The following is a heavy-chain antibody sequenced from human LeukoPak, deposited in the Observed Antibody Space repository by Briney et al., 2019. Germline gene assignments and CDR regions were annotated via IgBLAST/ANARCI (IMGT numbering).Heavy chain of an antibody. J-gene: IGHJ4*02. CDR2: INPNSGGT. CDR1: GYTFTGYY. Sequence: ASVKVSCKASGYTFTGYYMHWVRQAPGQGLEWMGWINPNSGGTSYAQKFQGRVTMTRDTSISTAYMELSRLRSDDTAVYNCARETLSGIDQGVFDYWGQGTLVTVSS. V-gene: IGHV1-2*02. CDR3: ARETLSGIDQGVFDY. D-gene: IGHD3-3*01.